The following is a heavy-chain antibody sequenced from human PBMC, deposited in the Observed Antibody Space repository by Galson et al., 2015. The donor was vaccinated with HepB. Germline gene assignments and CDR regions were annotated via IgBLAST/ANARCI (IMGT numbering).Heavy chain of an antibody. CDR1: GFAISNYW. J-gene: IGHJ4*02. D-gene: IGHD4-17*01. Sequence: SLRLSCAASGFAISNYWMHWVRQVPGKGLVWVSRIKSDGTSITYADSVMGRFTISRDNARNMVFLQMNGLRAEDTAIYYCTRVQTGNYGRFDSWGQVTLVTVSS. CDR3: TRVQTGNYGRFDS. V-gene: IGHV3-74*01. CDR2: IKSDGTSI.